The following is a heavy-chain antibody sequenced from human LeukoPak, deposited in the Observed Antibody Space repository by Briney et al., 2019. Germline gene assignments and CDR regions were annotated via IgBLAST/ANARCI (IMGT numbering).Heavy chain of an antibody. CDR3: ARDPGYYDSSGSPSYYFDY. CDR1: GYTFTSYG. V-gene: IGHV1-18*01. CDR2: IRAYNGNT. D-gene: IGHD3-22*01. J-gene: IGHJ4*02. Sequence: ASVTVSFKASGYTFTSYGISWVRQAPGQGLEWMGWIRAYNGNTNYAQKLQGRVTMTTDTSTSTAYMELRSLRSDDTAVYYCARDPGYYDSSGSPSYYFDYWGQGTLVTVSS.